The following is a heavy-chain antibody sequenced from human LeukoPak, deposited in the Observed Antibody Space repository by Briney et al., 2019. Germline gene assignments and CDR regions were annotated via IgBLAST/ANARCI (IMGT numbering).Heavy chain of an antibody. V-gene: IGHV3-30*04. CDR2: ISSDGSNE. CDR3: ARRWSFDY. CDR1: GFTFSIYA. Sequence: PGRSLRLSCAASGFTFSIYAIHWVRQAPGKGLEWVAVISSDGSNEYYADSVKGRFTISRDNPKNTMYLQMNSLGPDDTAVYYCARRWSFDYWGQGTLVTVSS. D-gene: IGHD2-15*01. J-gene: IGHJ4*02.